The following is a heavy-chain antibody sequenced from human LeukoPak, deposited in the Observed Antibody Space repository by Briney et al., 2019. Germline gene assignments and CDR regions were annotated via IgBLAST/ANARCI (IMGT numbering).Heavy chain of an antibody. V-gene: IGHV3-23*01. CDR3: AKGGPQFFDY. J-gene: IGHJ4*02. CDR2: ISGSGGRS. Sequence: GGSLRLSCVVSGFTFSDYAMSRVRQAPGKGLEWVSTISGSGGRSYSEDPVKGRFTISRDNSRNTLYLQMNSLGVEDTAIYYCAKGGPQFFDYWGQGTLVTVSS. D-gene: IGHD5-24*01. CDR1: GFTFSDYA.